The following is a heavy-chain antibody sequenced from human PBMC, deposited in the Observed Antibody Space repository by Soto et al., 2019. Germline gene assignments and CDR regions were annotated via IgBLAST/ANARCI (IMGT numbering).Heavy chain of an antibody. CDR1: GGTFSNDI. V-gene: IGHV1-69*08. J-gene: IGHJ5*02. CDR2: IITLLGTA. D-gene: IGHD5-12*01. CDR3: SKDSPIGSSFSGYDAIDL. Sequence: QVQLVQSGAEVKKPGSSVKVSCKTSGGTFSNDIITWVRQAPGQGLGRMGRIITLLGTANYAQKFQARATITADKSTSTAYMELNSLKSEDTAVYYCSKDSPIGSSFSGYDAIDLWGQGTLVTVSS.